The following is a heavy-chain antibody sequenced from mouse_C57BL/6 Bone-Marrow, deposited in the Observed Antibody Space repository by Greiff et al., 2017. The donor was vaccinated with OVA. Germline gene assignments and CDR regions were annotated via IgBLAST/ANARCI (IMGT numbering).Heavy chain of an antibody. V-gene: IGHV1-54*01. CDR2: INPGSGGT. J-gene: IGHJ1*03. CDR3: ARREKRVYYRYFDV. D-gene: IGHD2-1*01. CDR1: GYAFTNYL. Sequence: VQLQQSGAELVRPGTSVKVSCKASGYAFTNYLIEWVKQRPGQGLEWIGVINPGSGGTNYNEKFKGKATLTADKSSSTAYMQLSSLTSEDSAVYFCARREKRVYYRYFDVWGTGTTVTVSS.